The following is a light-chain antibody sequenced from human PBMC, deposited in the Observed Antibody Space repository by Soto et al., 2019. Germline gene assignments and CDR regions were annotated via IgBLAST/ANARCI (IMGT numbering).Light chain of an antibody. CDR1: QSVSNKY. CDR3: LQYHNLWA. V-gene: IGKV3D-15*01. J-gene: IGKJ1*01. CDR2: DAS. Sequence: IVLTQSPGTLSLSPGERATLSCRASQSVSNKYLAWYQQKPGHAPRLLIYDASNRATGIPARFSGSGSGTEFTLTISSLQSEDFTVYSCLQYHNLWALGQGTKVAIK.